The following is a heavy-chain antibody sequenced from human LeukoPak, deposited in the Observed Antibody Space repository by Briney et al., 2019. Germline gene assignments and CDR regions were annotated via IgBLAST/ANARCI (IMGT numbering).Heavy chain of an antibody. D-gene: IGHD3-22*01. CDR1: GYTFTSYA. J-gene: IGHJ4*02. V-gene: IGHV7-4-1*02. CDR3: ARDLSTYYYDSSGSLGGTFDY. Sequence: ASVKVSCKASGYTFTSYAMNWVRQAPGQGLEWMGWINTNTGNPTYAQGFTGRFVFSLDTSVSTAYLQISSLKAEDTAVYYCARDLSTYYYDSSGSLGGTFDYWGQGTLVTVSS. CDR2: INTNTGNP.